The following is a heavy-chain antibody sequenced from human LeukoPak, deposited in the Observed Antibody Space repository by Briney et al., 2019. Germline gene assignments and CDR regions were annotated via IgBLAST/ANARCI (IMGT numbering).Heavy chain of an antibody. CDR2: ISYDGGNK. CDR3: ARNTHGITMIVSLDY. D-gene: IGHD3-22*01. V-gene: IGHV3-30-3*01. J-gene: IGHJ4*02. Sequence: PGGSLRLSCAASGFTFSSYAIYWVRQAPGKGLEWVAVISYDGGNKYYADSVKGRFTISRDNSKNTLYLQMNSLRAEDTAVYYCARNTHGITMIVSLDYWGQGTLVTVSS. CDR1: GFTFSSYA.